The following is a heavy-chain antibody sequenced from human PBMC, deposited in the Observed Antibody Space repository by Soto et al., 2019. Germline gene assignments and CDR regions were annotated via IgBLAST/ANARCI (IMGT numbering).Heavy chain of an antibody. CDR1: GGSFSGYY. D-gene: IGHD3-3*01. Sequence: SETLSLTCAVYGGSFSGYYWSWIRQPPGKGLEWIGEINHSGSTNYNPSLKSRVTISVDTSKNQFSLKLSSVTSADTAVYYCARGVGYYDFWSGYYLNWFDPWGQGTLVTVSS. CDR3: ARGVGYYDFWSGYYLNWFDP. CDR2: INHSGST. J-gene: IGHJ5*02. V-gene: IGHV4-34*01.